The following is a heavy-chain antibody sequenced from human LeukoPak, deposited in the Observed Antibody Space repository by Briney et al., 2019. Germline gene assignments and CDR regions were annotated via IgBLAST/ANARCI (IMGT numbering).Heavy chain of an antibody. J-gene: IGHJ4*02. CDR3: ARELGNGDTYANVPLGH. CDR2: INGDGRNI. D-gene: IGHD5-18*01. CDR1: GFTFSSYW. Sequence: GGSLRLSCVASGFTFSSYWMHWVRQDPRKGLVWVSRINGDGRNINYADSVRGRFTISRDNAKNTLFLQMNTLRVEDTAVYFCARELGNGDTYANVPLGHWGQGTLVTVSS. V-gene: IGHV3-74*01.